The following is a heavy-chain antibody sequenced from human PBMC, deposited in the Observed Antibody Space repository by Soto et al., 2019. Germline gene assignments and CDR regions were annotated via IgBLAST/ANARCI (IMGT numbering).Heavy chain of an antibody. V-gene: IGHV4-30-4*01. CDR2: IYYSGST. D-gene: IGHD6-19*01. Sequence: PSETLSLTCTVSGGSISSGDYYWSWIRQPPGKGLEWIGYIYYSGSTYYNPSVKSRVTISVHTSKNQFSLKLSSVTAADTAVYYCARVDAIALAGTFFDYWGQGTLVTVFS. CDR1: GGSISSGDYY. J-gene: IGHJ4*02. CDR3: ARVDAIALAGTFFDY.